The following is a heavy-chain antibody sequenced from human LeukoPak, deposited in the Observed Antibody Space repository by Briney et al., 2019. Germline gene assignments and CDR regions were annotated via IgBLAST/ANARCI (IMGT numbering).Heavy chain of an antibody. D-gene: IGHD1-26*01. J-gene: IGHJ1*01. V-gene: IGHV1-2*06. CDR1: GYTFTGYY. CDR2: LNPNSGGT. Sequence: ASVKVSCKASGYTFTGYYMHWVRQAPGQGLEWMGRLNPNSGGTNYAQKFQGRVTMTRDTSISTAYMELSRLRSDDTAVYYCERDMSGRTAYFQHWGQGTLVTVSS. CDR3: ERDMSGRTAYFQH.